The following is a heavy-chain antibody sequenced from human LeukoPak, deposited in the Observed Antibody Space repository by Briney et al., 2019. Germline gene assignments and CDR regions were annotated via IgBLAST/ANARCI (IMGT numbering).Heavy chain of an antibody. V-gene: IGHV3-23*01. J-gene: IGHJ5*02. CDR2: ISGSGGST. CDR1: GFTFSSYA. Sequence: GGSLRLSCAASGFTFSSYAMSWIRQAPGKGLEWVSAISGSGGSTYYADSVKGRFTISRDNSKNTLYLQMNSLRAEDTAVYYCAKDWGSTSRNPWGQGTLVTDSS. CDR3: AKDWGSTSRNP. D-gene: IGHD2-2*01.